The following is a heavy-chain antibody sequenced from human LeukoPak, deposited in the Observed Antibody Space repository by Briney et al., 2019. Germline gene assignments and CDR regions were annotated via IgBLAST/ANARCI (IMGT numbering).Heavy chain of an antibody. D-gene: IGHD2-15*01. V-gene: IGHV6-1*01. CDR2: TYYRSKWYN. CDR1: GDGVSSNSAA. CDR3: ARDRCSGGSCYSHYYYYGMDV. J-gene: IGHJ6*04. Sequence: SQTLSLTCAISGDGVSSNSAAWNWIRQSPSRGLEWLGRTYYRSKWYNDYAVSVKSRITINPDTSKNQFSLQLNSVTPEDTAVYYCARDRCSGGSCYSHYYYYGMDVWGKGTTITVSS.